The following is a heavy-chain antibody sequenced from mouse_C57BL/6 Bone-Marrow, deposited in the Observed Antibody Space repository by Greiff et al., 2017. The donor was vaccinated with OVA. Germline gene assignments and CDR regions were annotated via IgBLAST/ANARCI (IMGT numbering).Heavy chain of an antibody. Sequence: EVKLMESGGGLVQPGGSLKLSCAASGFTFSDYYMYWVRQTPEKRLEWVAYISNGGGSTYYPDTVKGRFTISRDNAKNTLYLQMSRLKSEDTAMYYCAGHPTRRPYFDVWGTGTTVTVSS. J-gene: IGHJ1*03. CDR3: AGHPTRRPYFDV. CDR1: GFTFSDYY. D-gene: IGHD1-1*01. V-gene: IGHV5-12*01. CDR2: ISNGGGST.